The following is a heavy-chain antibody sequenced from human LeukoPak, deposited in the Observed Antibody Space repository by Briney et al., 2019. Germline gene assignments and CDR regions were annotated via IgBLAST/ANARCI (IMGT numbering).Heavy chain of an antibody. CDR3: AKIEAWETVTTDAFDI. CDR1: GFTFSSYG. V-gene: IGHV3-30*18. D-gene: IGHD4-17*01. J-gene: IGHJ3*02. Sequence: GRSLRLSCAATGFTFSSYGMHGVRQAPGKGLEWVAVISYDGSNKYYADSVKGRFTISRDNSKNTLYLQMNSLRAEDTAVYYCAKIEAWETVTTDAFDIWGQGTMVTVSS. CDR2: ISYDGSNK.